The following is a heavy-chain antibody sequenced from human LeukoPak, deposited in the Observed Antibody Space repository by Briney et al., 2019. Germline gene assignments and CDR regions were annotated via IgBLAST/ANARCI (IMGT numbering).Heavy chain of an antibody. D-gene: IGHD3-16*02. V-gene: IGHV4-34*01. CDR1: GGSFSGYY. CDR2: INHSGST. Sequence: SETLSLTCAVYGGSFSGYYWSWIRQPPGKGLEWIGEINHSGSTNYNPSLKSRVTISVDTPKNQFSLKLSSVTAADTAVYYCARVSYYDYVWGSYRSSGLNYYMDVWGKGTTVTISS. J-gene: IGHJ6*03. CDR3: ARVSYYDYVWGSYRSSGLNYYMDV.